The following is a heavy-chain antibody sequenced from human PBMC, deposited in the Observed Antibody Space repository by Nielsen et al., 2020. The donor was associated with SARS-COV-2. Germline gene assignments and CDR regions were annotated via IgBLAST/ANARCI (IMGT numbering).Heavy chain of an antibody. CDR1: GGSISSYY. J-gene: IGHJ4*02. CDR3: AREETVAGDFFDY. CDR2: IYYSGST. V-gene: IGHV4-59*13. D-gene: IGHD6-19*01. Sequence: SETLSLTCTVFGGSISSYYWSWIRQPPGKGLEWIGYIYYSGSTNYNPSLKSRVTISVDTSKNQFSLKLSSVTAADTAVYYCAREETVAGDFFDYWGQGTLVTVSS.